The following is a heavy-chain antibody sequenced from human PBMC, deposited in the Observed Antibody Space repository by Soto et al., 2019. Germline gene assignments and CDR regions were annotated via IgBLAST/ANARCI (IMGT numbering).Heavy chain of an antibody. Sequence: QVQLQESGPGLVKPSETLSLTCRVSGDSINTYYWSWIRQSAGKGLEWIGRTYITGDTNYNPSLKCRVTMSVDTSKNQLSLQLSSVTAADTAVYYCAREYTETVDGPTPFYFDYWGQGTPVTVSS. J-gene: IGHJ4*02. V-gene: IGHV4-4*07. CDR2: TYITGDT. CDR3: AREYTETVDGPTPFYFDY. CDR1: GDSINTYY. D-gene: IGHD6-19*01.